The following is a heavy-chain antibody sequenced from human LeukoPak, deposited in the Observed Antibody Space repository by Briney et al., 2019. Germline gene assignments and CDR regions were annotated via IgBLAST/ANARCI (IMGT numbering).Heavy chain of an antibody. Sequence: GGSLRLSCAASGFTFSSYAMNWVRQAPGKGLEWIAAISGSGGSTYYADSVKGRFTISRDNSKNTLYLQMNSLRAEDTAVYYCATRGTGTAAGDYWGQGTLVTVPS. CDR3: ATRGTGTAAGDY. J-gene: IGHJ4*02. V-gene: IGHV3-23*01. D-gene: IGHD1-7*01. CDR1: GFTFSSYA. CDR2: ISGSGGST.